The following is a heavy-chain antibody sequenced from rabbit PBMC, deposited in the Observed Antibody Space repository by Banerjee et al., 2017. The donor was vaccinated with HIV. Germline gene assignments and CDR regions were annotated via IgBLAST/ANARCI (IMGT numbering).Heavy chain of an antibody. CDR2: IYADSGGST. CDR1: GFSFSSVHD. CDR3: ARDLGGSSDL. Sequence: QEQLEESGGDLVKPGASLTLTCTASGFSFSSVHDMCWVRQAPGKGLEWIGCIYADSGGSTYYASWARGRFTISKTSSTTVTLQMTSLTAADTATYFCARDLGGSSDLWGPGTLVTVS. D-gene: IGHD8-1*01. J-gene: IGHJ4*01. V-gene: IGHV1S45*01.